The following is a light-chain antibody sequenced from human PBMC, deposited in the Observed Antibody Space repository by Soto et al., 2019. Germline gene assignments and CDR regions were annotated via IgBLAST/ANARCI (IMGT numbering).Light chain of an antibody. V-gene: IGKV1-5*03. CDR2: KAS. CDR1: QSISIW. Sequence: DIQMTQSPSTLSASVGDRVTITSRASQSISIWLAWYQQKPGKAPKLLIYKASSLESGVPSRFSGSGSGTEFTLTISSLQPDDFATYYCQQYNSYWTFGQGTKVEIK. CDR3: QQYNSYWT. J-gene: IGKJ1*01.